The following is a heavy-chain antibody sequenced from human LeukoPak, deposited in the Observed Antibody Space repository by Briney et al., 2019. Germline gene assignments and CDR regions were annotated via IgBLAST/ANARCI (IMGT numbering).Heavy chain of an antibody. J-gene: IGHJ4*02. D-gene: IGHD3-10*01. CDR3: AKDPMVTVWFGEFHYFDY. CDR1: GFTFSSYA. CDR2: ISGSGGST. Sequence: PGGSLRLSCAASGFTFSSYAMSWVRQAPGKGLEWVSAISGSGGSTYYADSVKGRFTISRDNSKNTLYLQMNSLRAEDTAVYYCAKDPMVTVWFGEFHYFDYWGQGTLVTVSS. V-gene: IGHV3-23*01.